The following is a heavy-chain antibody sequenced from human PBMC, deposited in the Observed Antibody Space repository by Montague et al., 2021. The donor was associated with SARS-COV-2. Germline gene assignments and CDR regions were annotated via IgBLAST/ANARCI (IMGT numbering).Heavy chain of an antibody. CDR1: GGSFSGYY. V-gene: IGHV4-34*01. Sequence: SETLSLTCAVYGGSFSGYYWSWIRQSPGKGLEWIGEINHSGSINYNPSLKSRVTISVDTSKNQFSLKLSSVTAADTAVYYCARVPDYYDSSGYYFDAFDIWGQGTMVTV. CDR2: INHSGSI. CDR3: ARVPDYYDSSGYYFDAFDI. J-gene: IGHJ3*02. D-gene: IGHD3-22*01.